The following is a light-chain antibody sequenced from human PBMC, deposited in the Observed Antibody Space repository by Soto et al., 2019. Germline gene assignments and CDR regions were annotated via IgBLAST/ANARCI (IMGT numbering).Light chain of an antibody. CDR2: GAS. CDR1: QSVTSSY. CDR3: HQYGGSQFP. J-gene: IGKJ3*01. V-gene: IGKV3-20*01. Sequence: EIVLTQSPGTLSLSPGERATLSCRASQSVTSSYLAWSQQKPGQAPRVLFFGASSRAAGVPDRFSGSGSGTDFTLTISRLEPEDFAVYYCHQYGGSQFPFGPGTTVDIK.